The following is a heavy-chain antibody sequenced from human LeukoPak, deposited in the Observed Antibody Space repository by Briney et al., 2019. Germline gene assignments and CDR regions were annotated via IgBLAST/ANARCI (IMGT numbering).Heavy chain of an antibody. D-gene: IGHD3-10*01. CDR1: GFTFDDYA. J-gene: IGHJ4*02. CDR3: AKDHGSGSYYLEYYFDY. V-gene: IGHV3-9*01. CDR2: ISWNSGSI. Sequence: GRSLRLSCAASGFTFDDYAMHWVRQAPGKGLEWVSGISWNSGSIGYADSVKGRFTISRDNAKNSLYLQMNSLRAEDTALYYCAKDHGSGSYYLEYYFDYWGQGTLVTVSS.